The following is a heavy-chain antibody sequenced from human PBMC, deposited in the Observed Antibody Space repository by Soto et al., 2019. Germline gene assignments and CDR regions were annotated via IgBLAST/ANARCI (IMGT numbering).Heavy chain of an antibody. CDR2: IYTSGST. CDR3: ARDALAVAAYNWFDP. D-gene: IGHD6-19*01. Sequence: QVQLQESGPGLVKPSETLSLTCTVSGGSISSYYWSWIRQPAGKGLEWIGRIYTSGSTNYNPSLKSRVTMSGDTSKNQGSLKLSSVTAADTAVYYCARDALAVAAYNWFDPWGQGTLVTVSS. J-gene: IGHJ5*02. CDR1: GGSISSYY. V-gene: IGHV4-4*07.